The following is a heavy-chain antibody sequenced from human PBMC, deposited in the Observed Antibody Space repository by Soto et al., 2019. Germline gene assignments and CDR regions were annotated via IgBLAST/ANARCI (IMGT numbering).Heavy chain of an antibody. CDR2: VSYNGNT. J-gene: IGHJ4*02. CDR1: GGSMNNYH. D-gene: IGHD1-1*01. Sequence: SETLSLTCTVSGGSMNNYHWSWVRQPPGKGLEWIAYVSYNGNTSYNPSLKSRVTISVDTTKNHFSLTMNSVTAADTAVYFCARYWVYNDLRYSFDSWGQGNLVTVSS. V-gene: IGHV4-59*12. CDR3: ARYWVYNDLRYSFDS.